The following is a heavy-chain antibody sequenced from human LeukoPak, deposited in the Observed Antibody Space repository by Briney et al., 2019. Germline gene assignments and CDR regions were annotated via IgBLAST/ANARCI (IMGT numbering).Heavy chain of an antibody. Sequence: SETLSLTCTVSGGSISSSSDYWGWIRQPPGKGLEWIGNIYFSGSTYYKPSLKSRVTISVDTSKNQFSLKLSSVTAADTAVYYCASVATNYYYYYMGVWGKGTTVTVSS. CDR3: ASVATNYYYYYMGV. V-gene: IGHV4-39*01. CDR1: GGSISSSSDY. CDR2: IYFSGST. J-gene: IGHJ6*03.